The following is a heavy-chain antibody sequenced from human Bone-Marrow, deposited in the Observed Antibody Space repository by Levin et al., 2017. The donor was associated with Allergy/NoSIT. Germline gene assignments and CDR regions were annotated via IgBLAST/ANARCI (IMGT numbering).Heavy chain of an antibody. CDR1: GGSISSGDYY. CDR3: ARDHVIRHYDILTGYSYYYYGMDV. D-gene: IGHD3-9*01. Sequence: SETLSLTCTVSGGSISSGDYYWSWIRQPPGKGLEWIGYIYYSGSTYYNPSLKSRVTISVDTSKNQFSLKLSSVTAADTAVYYCARDHVIRHYDILTGYSYYYYGMDVWGQGTTVTVSS. CDR2: IYYSGST. V-gene: IGHV4-30-4*01. J-gene: IGHJ6*02.